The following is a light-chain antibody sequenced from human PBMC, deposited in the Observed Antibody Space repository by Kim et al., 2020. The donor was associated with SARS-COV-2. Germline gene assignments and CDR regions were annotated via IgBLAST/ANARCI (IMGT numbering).Light chain of an antibody. Sequence: PGERASLSFRASQSVSNYLAWYQQKPGKAPRLLIYEASTRATGIPARFSGSGSGTDFTLSISSLEPEDFAVYYCQQRSNWPPPFTFGPGTKVDIK. CDR3: QQRSNWPPPFT. J-gene: IGKJ3*01. CDR2: EAS. V-gene: IGKV3-11*01. CDR1: QSVSNY.